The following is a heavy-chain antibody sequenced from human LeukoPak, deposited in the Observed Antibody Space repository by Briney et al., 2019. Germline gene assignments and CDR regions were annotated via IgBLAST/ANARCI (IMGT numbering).Heavy chain of an antibody. J-gene: IGHJ5*02. Sequence: SETLSLTCTVSGGSISSYYWSWLRQPPGKGLEWIGYNYYSGSTNYNPSLKSRVTISVDTSKNQFSLKLSSVTAADTAVYYCARDDYGDHGWFDPWGQGTLVTVSS. CDR1: GGSISSYY. D-gene: IGHD4-17*01. V-gene: IGHV4-59*01. CDR3: ARDDYGDHGWFDP. CDR2: NYYSGST.